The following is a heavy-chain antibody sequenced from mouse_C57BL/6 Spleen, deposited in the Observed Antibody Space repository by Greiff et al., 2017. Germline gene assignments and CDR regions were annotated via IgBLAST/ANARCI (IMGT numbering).Heavy chain of an antibody. CDR3: ESRATVVANFDY. V-gene: IGHV1-80*01. Sequence: QVQLQESGAELVKPGASVKISCKASGYAFSSYWMNWVKQRPGKGLEWIGQIYPGDGDTNYNGKFKGKATLTADKSSSTAYVQLSSLTSEDSAVEVCESRATVVANFDYWGQGTTRTVSS. CDR2: IYPGDGDT. J-gene: IGHJ2*01. CDR1: GYAFSSYW. D-gene: IGHD1-1*01.